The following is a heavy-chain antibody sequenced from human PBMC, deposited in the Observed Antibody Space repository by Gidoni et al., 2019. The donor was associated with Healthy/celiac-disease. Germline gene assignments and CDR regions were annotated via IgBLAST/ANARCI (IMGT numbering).Heavy chain of an antibody. CDR2: ISSSSSYI. CDR1: GFTFSSYS. V-gene: IGHV3-21*01. Sequence: EVQLVESGGGLVKPGGSLRLSCAASGFTFSSYSMNWVRQAPGKGLEWVSSISSSSSYIYYADSVKGRFTISRDNAKNSLYLQMNSLRAEDTAVYYCARDQLGGSSNGYWGQGTLVTVSS. D-gene: IGHD2-15*01. CDR3: ARDQLGGSSNGY. J-gene: IGHJ4*02.